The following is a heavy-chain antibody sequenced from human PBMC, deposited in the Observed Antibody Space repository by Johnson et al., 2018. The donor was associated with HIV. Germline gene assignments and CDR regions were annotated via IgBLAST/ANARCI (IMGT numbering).Heavy chain of an antibody. Sequence: VQLVESGGGLVQPGGSLRLSCAASGFTFSSYWMSWVRQAPGKGLEWVANINLDGSEKYYVDSVKGRFTISRDNAKNSLYLQMNSLRAEDTALYYCAKTTVVTPNAFDIWGQGTMVTVSS. J-gene: IGHJ3*02. CDR1: GFTFSSYW. CDR2: INLDGSEK. V-gene: IGHV3-7*03. CDR3: AKTTVVTPNAFDI. D-gene: IGHD4-23*01.